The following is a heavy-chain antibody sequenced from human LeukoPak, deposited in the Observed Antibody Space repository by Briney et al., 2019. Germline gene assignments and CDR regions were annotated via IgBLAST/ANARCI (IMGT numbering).Heavy chain of an antibody. CDR2: ISYDGSNK. D-gene: IGHD6-19*01. CDR1: GFTFSSYG. J-gene: IGHJ5*02. CDR3: AKDDGVAVAGTGTFDP. V-gene: IGHV3-30*18. Sequence: GGFLRLSCAASGFTFSSYGMHWVRQAPGKGLEWVAVISYDGSNKYYADSVKGRFTISRDNSNNTLYLQMNSLRAEDTAVYYCAKDDGVAVAGTGTFDPWGQGTLVTVSS.